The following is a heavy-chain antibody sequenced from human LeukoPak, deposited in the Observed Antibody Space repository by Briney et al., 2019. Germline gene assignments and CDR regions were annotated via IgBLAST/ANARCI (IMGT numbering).Heavy chain of an antibody. Sequence: GGSLRLSCAVSGFTFSSYAMTWVRQAPGKGLELVSALGPTGRSTYYADSVKGRFTISRDNSKNTLYLQMNSLRAEDTAVYYCARGTPSSSGWLYYGMDVWGQGTTVTVSS. CDR3: ARGTPSSSGWLYYGMDV. CDR2: LGPTGRST. V-gene: IGHV3-23*01. J-gene: IGHJ6*02. CDR1: GFTFSSYA. D-gene: IGHD6-19*01.